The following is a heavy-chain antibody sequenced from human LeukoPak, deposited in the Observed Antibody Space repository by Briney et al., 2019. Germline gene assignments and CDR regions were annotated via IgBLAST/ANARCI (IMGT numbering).Heavy chain of an antibody. V-gene: IGHV1-18*01. CDR2: ISAYNVDT. D-gene: IGHD4-11*01. CDR1: GGTFSSSA. Sequence: GASVKVSCKTSGGTFSSSAVTWVRQAPGQGLEWMGWISAYNVDTNDAQKLQGRVTMTTDTSTTTAYMELRSVRSDDTAVYYCARVPVSGPGARFDYWGQGTLVTVSS. CDR3: ARVPVSGPGARFDY. J-gene: IGHJ4*02.